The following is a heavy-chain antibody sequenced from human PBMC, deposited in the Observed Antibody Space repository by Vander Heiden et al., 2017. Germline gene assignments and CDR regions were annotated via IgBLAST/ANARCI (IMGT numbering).Heavy chain of an antibody. D-gene: IGHD2-2*01. CDR1: GFTLSSYW. CDR3: ACSRTGDY. Sequence: ELQLVESGGGLVQPGGPLRVSCPASGFTLSSYWMSWVRQAPGKGLEWVANIKQDGSEKHYVDSVKGRFTISRDNAKNSLQLQMNSLRAEDTAVYYCACSRTGDYWGQGTLVTVSS. V-gene: IGHV3-7*01. CDR2: IKQDGSEK. J-gene: IGHJ4*02.